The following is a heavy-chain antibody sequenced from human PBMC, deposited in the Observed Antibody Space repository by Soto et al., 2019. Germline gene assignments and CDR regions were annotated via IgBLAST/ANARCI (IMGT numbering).Heavy chain of an antibody. J-gene: IGHJ4*02. CDR1: GGTFSSHG. CDR3: ASDRSTQNFDV. V-gene: IGHV1-69*06. CDR2: IIPTFGTP. D-gene: IGHD1-26*01. Sequence: QVQLVQSGTVVQRRGSSVKVSCQASGGTFSSHGMAWVRQAPGQGLEWMGGIIPTFGTPTYAPKFQGRVTFPADKSTNTAYMELSSLRSADTSVSYCASDRSTQNFDVWGQGTLMTVSS.